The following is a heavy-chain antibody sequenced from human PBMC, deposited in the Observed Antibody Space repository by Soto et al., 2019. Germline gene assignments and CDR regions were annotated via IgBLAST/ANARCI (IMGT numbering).Heavy chain of an antibody. CDR3: ARGLDTVTTPPWGMDV. D-gene: IGHD4-4*01. Sequence: QVQLVESGGGVVQPGRSLRLSCAASGFTFSSYGMHWVRQAPGKGLEWVAVIWYDGSNKYYADSVKGRFTISRDNSKNTLDLQMNSLRAEDTAVYYCARGLDTVTTPPWGMDVWGQGTTVTVSS. CDR1: GFTFSSYG. J-gene: IGHJ6*02. V-gene: IGHV3-33*01. CDR2: IWYDGSNK.